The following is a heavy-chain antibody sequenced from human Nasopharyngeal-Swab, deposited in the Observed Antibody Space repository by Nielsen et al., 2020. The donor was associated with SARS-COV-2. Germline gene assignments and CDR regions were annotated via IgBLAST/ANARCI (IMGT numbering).Heavy chain of an antibody. D-gene: IGHD3-3*01. V-gene: IGHV3-48*03. CDR1: GFTFSSYE. Sequence: GGSLRLSCAASGFTFSSYEMNWVRQAPGKGLEWVSYISSSGSTIYYADSVKGRFPISRDNAKNSLYLQMNSLRAEDTAVYYCARHYDPFDYWGQGTLVTVSS. CDR2: ISSSGSTI. J-gene: IGHJ4*02. CDR3: ARHYDPFDY.